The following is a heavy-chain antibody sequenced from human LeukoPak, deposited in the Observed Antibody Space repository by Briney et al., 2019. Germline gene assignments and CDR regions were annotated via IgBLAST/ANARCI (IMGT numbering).Heavy chain of an antibody. J-gene: IGHJ4*02. Sequence: PGRSLRLSCAASGFTFRNYGMHWVRQAPGKGLDWVAVISYDGSNKYYADSVKGRFTISRDNSKNTLYLQMNSLRAEDTAVYYCATPRDYYDSSGYYYGDYWGQGTLVTVSS. CDR2: ISYDGSNK. CDR3: ATPRDYYDSSGYYYGDY. D-gene: IGHD3-22*01. V-gene: IGHV3-30*03. CDR1: GFTFRNYG.